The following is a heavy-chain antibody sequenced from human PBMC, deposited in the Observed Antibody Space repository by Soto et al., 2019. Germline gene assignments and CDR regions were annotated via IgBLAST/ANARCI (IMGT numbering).Heavy chain of an antibody. CDR1: GYYFASYW. CDR3: ARQGNDAEGFYL. D-gene: IGHD5-12*01. CDR2: IYPGDSDT. Sequence: GESLKISCKGSGYYFASYWIGWVRQMPGKGLEWMGNIYPGDSDTRYSPSFQGQVTISADKSITTAHLQWTSLTAADTAIYYGARQGNDAEGFYLWGQGTLVTVSS. J-gene: IGHJ5*02. V-gene: IGHV5-51*01.